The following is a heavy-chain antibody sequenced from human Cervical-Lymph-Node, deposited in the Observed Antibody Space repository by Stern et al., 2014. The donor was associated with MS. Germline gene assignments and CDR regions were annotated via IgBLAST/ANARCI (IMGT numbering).Heavy chain of an antibody. CDR2: IKSKTYGGTT. V-gene: IGHV3-15*05. D-gene: IGHD3-22*01. CDR1: GFTFSHAW. CDR3: ATVGQSGYFDSNGYYYLDY. Sequence: EVQLVESGGGLVKPGGSLRLSCAASGFTFSHAWMSWVRQAPGKGLEWVGRIKSKTYGGTTDYAAPVKGRFTISRDDSTNTLYLQMNSLKTEDTAVYYCATVGQSGYFDSNGYYYLDYWGQGTLVTVSS. J-gene: IGHJ4*02.